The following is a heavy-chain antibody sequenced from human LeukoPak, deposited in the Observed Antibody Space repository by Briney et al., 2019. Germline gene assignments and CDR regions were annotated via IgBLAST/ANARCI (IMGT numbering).Heavy chain of an antibody. CDR1: GGSISSYY. V-gene: IGHV4-59*12. D-gene: IGHD3-3*01. CDR3: ARDRPYDFWSGYYKANDAFDI. Sequence: PSETLSLTCTVSGGSISSYYWSWIRQPPGKGLEWIGYIYYSGSTNYNPSLKSRVTMSVDTSKNQFSLKLSSVTAADTAVYYCARDRPYDFWSGYYKANDAFDIWDQGTMVTVSS. J-gene: IGHJ3*02. CDR2: IYYSGST.